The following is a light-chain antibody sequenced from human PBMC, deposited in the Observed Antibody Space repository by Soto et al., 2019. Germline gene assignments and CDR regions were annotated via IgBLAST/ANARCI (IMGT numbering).Light chain of an antibody. CDR1: QDISSW. CDR3: QQGNSFPYT. V-gene: IGKV1-12*01. J-gene: IGKJ2*01. CDR2: AAS. Sequence: DIPMTQSPSSVSASVGDRVTITCRASQDISSWLAWYQQKPGKAPKLLIYAASSLQSGVPSRFSGSGSGTYFTLTISSLQPEDSATYYCQQGNSFPYTLGQGTKLEIK.